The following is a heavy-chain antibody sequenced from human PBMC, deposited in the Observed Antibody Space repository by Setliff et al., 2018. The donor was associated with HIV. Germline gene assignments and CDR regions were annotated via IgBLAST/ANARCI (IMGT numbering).Heavy chain of an antibody. CDR3: ARRTGYAFDI. V-gene: IGHV4-34*01. J-gene: IGHJ3*02. Sequence: RVDISVDTSKNQFSLKLSSVTAADTAVYYCARRTGYAFDIWGQGTMVTVS.